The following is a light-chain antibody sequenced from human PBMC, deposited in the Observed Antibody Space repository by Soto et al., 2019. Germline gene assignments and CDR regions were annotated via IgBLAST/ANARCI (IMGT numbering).Light chain of an antibody. J-gene: IGKJ1*01. CDR3: QQYGTSPWT. Sequence: EVVLTQSPGTLSLSPGDRATLSCTPSQRVNSNFLAWYQQKPGQAPRLLIYGASSRATGIPDTFSGSGSGTDFTLTISRLEPGDFAVYYCQQYGTSPWTFGQGTKVDIK. V-gene: IGKV3-20*01. CDR1: QRVNSNF. CDR2: GAS.